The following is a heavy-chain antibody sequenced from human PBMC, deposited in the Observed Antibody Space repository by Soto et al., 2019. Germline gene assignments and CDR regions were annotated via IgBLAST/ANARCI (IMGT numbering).Heavy chain of an antibody. CDR3: ADENKSSSWYGVDWYFDL. CDR1: GGTFSSYA. J-gene: IGHJ2*01. CDR2: IIPIFGTA. V-gene: IGHV1-69*12. Sequence: QVQLVQSGAEVRKPGSSVKVSCKASGGTFSSYAISWVRQAPGQGLEWMGGIIPIFGTANYEQKFQGRVTITADESTSTAYMELSSLRSEDTAVYYWADENKSSSWYGVDWYFDLWGRGTLVTVSS. D-gene: IGHD6-13*01.